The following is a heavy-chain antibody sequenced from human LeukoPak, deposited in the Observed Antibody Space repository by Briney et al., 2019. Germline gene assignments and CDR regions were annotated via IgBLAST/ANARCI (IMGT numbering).Heavy chain of an antibody. CDR1: GFTFSNAW. CDR2: ISATGGST. D-gene: IGHD6-19*01. J-gene: IGHJ4*02. CDR3: AKGGYSSGWRNYFDY. Sequence: GGSLRLSCAASGFTFSNAWMSWVRQAPGKGLEWVSTISATGGSTYYADSVKGRFTISRDNSKDTLYLQMNSLRAEDTAVYYCAKGGYSSGWRNYFDYWGQGTLVTVSS. V-gene: IGHV3-23*01.